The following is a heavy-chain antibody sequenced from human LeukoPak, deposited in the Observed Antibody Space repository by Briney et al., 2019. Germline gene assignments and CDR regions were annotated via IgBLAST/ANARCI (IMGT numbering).Heavy chain of an antibody. CDR2: ISSSSSYI. J-gene: IGHJ5*02. CDR3: ARILVVYAISGWFDP. D-gene: IGHD2-8*02. Sequence: GGSLRLSCAASGFTFSSYSMNWVRQAPRKGLEWVSSISSSSSYIYYADSVKGRFTISRDNAKNSLYLQMNSLRAEDTAVYYCARILVVYAISGWFDPWGQGTLVTVSS. CDR1: GFTFSSYS. V-gene: IGHV3-21*01.